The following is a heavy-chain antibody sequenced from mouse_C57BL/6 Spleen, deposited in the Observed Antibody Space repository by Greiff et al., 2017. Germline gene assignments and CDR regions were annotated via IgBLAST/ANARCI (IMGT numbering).Heavy chain of an antibody. D-gene: IGHD2-1*01. CDR3: ARHEDGDGNYDSAMDY. CDR2: FYPGSGSI. Sequence: VQLQQSGAELVKPGASVKLSCKASGYTFTEYTIHWVKQRPGQGLEWIGWFYPGSGSIKYNEKFKDKATLTADKSSSTVYMELSRLTSEDSAVYFCARHEDGDGNYDSAMDYWGQGTSVTVSS. CDR1: GYTFTEYT. V-gene: IGHV1-62-2*01. J-gene: IGHJ4*01.